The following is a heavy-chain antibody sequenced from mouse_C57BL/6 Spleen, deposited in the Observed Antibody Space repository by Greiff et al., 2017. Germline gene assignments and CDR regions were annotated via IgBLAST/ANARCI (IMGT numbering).Heavy chain of an antibody. J-gene: IGHJ2*01. Sequence: VHLVESGPELVKPGASVKISCKASGYAFSSSWMNWVKQRPGKGLEWIGRIYPGDGDTNYNGKFKGKATLTADKSSSTAYMQLSSLTSEDSAVYFCARSGYYGSSYYFDYWGQGTTLTVSS. CDR2: IYPGDGDT. D-gene: IGHD1-1*01. V-gene: IGHV1-82*01. CDR1: GYAFSSSW. CDR3: ARSGYYGSSYYFDY.